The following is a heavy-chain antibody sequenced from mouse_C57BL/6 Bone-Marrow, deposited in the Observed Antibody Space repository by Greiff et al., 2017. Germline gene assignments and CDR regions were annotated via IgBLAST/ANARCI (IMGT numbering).Heavy chain of an antibody. V-gene: IGHV1-82*01. Sequence: QVQLQQSGPELVKPGASVKISCKASGYAFSSSWMNWVKQRPGKGLEWIGRIYTGDGDTNYNGKFKGKATLTADKSSSTAYMQLSSLTSEDSAVYFCAREGLTGTDYWGQGTTLTVSS. CDR3: AREGLTGTDY. CDR2: IYTGDGDT. CDR1: GYAFSSSW. D-gene: IGHD4-1*01. J-gene: IGHJ2*01.